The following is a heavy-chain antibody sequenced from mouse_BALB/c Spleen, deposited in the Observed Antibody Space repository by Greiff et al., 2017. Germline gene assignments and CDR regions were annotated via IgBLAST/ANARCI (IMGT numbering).Heavy chain of an antibody. J-gene: IGHJ2*01. D-gene: IGHD1-1*01. V-gene: IGHV1-7*01. CDR1: GYTFTSYW. Sequence: VQLQQSGAELAKPGASVKMSCKASGYTFTSYWMHWVKQRPGQGLEWIGYINPSTGYTEYNQKFKDKATLTADKSSSTAYMQLSSLTSEDSAVYYCARSGPFTTVACDYWGQGTTLTVSS. CDR2: INPSTGYT. CDR3: ARSGPFTTVACDY.